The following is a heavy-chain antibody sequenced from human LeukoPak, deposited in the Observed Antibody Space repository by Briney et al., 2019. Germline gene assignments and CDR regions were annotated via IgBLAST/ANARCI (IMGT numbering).Heavy chain of an antibody. D-gene: IGHD1-26*01. CDR1: GYTFTSYG. CDR3: ARDRGATTWGADFDY. Sequence: GASVKVSYKASGYTFTSYGISWVRQAPGQGLEWMGWISAYNGNTNYAQKLQGRVTKTTDTSTSTAYMELRSLRSDDTAVYYCARDRGATTWGADFDYWGQGTLVTVSS. CDR2: ISAYNGNT. J-gene: IGHJ4*02. V-gene: IGHV1-18*01.